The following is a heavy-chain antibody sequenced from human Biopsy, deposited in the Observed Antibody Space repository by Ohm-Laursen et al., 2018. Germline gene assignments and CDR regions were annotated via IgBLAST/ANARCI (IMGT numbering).Heavy chain of an antibody. CDR1: GRSIISYY. CDR3: ARTPRDSFWSGSYKRGLWFDP. D-gene: IGHD3-3*01. CDR2: VSNGGIT. Sequence: GTLSLTCSVSGRSIISYYWTWIRQPPGKGLEWIGHVSNGGITNHNPSLKSRVTISKDTSKNQFPLQVNSVTAADTAVYYCARTPRDSFWSGSYKRGLWFDPWGQGTLVIVSS. V-gene: IGHV4-59*01. J-gene: IGHJ5*02.